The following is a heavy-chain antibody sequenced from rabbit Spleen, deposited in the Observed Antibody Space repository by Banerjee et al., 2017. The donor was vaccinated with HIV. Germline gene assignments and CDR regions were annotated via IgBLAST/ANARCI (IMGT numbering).Heavy chain of an antibody. CDR2: IYTGDTNT. J-gene: IGHJ6*01. CDR1: GFDFSSGYD. Sequence: QEQLVESGGGLVQPEGSLTLTCKASGFDFSSGYDMCWVRQAPGKGLEWVGCIYTGDTNTYYASWAKGRFTISKTSSTVDLKMTSLTAADTATYFCARDTSSSFSSYGMDLWGQGTLVTVS. D-gene: IGHD1-1*01. V-gene: IGHV1S45*01. CDR3: ARDTSSSFSSYGMDL.